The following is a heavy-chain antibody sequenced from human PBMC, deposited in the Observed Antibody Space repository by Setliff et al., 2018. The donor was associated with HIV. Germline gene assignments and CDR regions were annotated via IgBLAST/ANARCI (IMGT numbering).Heavy chain of an antibody. CDR1: GYSFTDYY. V-gene: IGHV1-46*01. Sequence: ASVKVSCKASGYSFTDYYMNWVRQAPGQGLEWMGIINPSGGGTTYAQKFQGRVTMTRDTSTDTLYMDLSSLTSEDTAVYYCVRGMTSYDSSGYSIPYYFDYWGQGTLVTVSS. D-gene: IGHD3-22*01. CDR3: VRGMTSYDSSGYSIPYYFDY. CDR2: INPSGGGT. J-gene: IGHJ4*02.